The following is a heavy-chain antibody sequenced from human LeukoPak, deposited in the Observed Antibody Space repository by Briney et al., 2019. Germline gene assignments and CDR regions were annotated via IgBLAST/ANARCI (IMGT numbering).Heavy chain of an antibody. CDR3: AKLLTSGYYSTLYYYGLDV. Sequence: PGGSLRLSCVASGFTFSSYAMNWDRQAPGKGLEWVSAISGSGDRTYYADSVRGRFTISRDNSKNSLSLQLSGLRADDTAVYFCAKLLTSGYYSTLYYYGLDVWGPGTTVTVSS. D-gene: IGHD3-3*01. V-gene: IGHV3-23*01. CDR1: GFTFSSYA. J-gene: IGHJ6*02. CDR2: ISGSGDRT.